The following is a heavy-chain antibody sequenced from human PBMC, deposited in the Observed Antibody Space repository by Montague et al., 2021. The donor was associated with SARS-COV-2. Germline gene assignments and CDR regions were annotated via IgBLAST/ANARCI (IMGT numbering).Heavy chain of an antibody. Sequence: SLRLSCAASGFTFSSYSMNWVRQAPGKGLEWVSSISSSNSYIYYADSVKGRFTISRDNAKNSLYLQMNSLGAEDTAVYYCARDPRAAWYYYDSSGYPRGDYWGQGTLVTVSS. J-gene: IGHJ4*02. CDR3: ARDPRAAWYYYDSSGYPRGDY. V-gene: IGHV3-21*01. D-gene: IGHD3-22*01. CDR2: ISSSNSYI. CDR1: GFTFSSYS.